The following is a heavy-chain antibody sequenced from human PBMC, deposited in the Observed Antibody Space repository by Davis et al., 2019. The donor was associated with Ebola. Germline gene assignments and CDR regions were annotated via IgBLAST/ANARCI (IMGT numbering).Heavy chain of an antibody. CDR2: ISGSGGST. CDR1: GFTFSSYA. V-gene: IGHV3-23*01. Sequence: GESLKISCAASGFTFSSYAMSWVRQAPGKGLEWVSAISGSGGSTYYADSVKGRFTISRDNSKNTLYLQMNSLRAEDTAVYYCAKEDIVVVFPAWGQGTLVTVSS. CDR3: AKEDIVVVFPA. J-gene: IGHJ5*02. D-gene: IGHD3-22*01.